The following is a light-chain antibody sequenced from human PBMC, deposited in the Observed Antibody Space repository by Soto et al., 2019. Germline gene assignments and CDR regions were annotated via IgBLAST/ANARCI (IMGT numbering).Light chain of an antibody. CDR1: NIGNKR. J-gene: IGLJ1*01. V-gene: IGLV3-21*04. CDR3: QVWDIMTDNYV. CDR2: YDS. Sequence: ELTQSPSVSVAPEKTATITCGGNNIGNKRVHWYRQKPGQAPVLLISYDSDRPSGIPERFSGSNSGNTATLTISRVEAGDEADYYCQVWDIMTDNYVFGSGTKLTVL.